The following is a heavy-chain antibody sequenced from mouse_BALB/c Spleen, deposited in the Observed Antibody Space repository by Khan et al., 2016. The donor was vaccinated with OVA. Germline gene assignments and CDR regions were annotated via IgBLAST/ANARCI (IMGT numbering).Heavy chain of an antibody. D-gene: IGHD2-3*01. CDR3: ARCGYYGLEVY. Sequence: EVQLQESGGGLVQPGGSLKLSCAASGFDFSRYWMSWVRQAPGKGLEWIGEINPDSSMINYTPSLKDKFIISRDNAKNTLYLQMSKVRSEDTALYYCARCGYYGLEVYWGQGTLVTVSA. J-gene: IGHJ3*01. CDR1: GFDFSRYW. V-gene: IGHV4-1*02. CDR2: INPDSSMI.